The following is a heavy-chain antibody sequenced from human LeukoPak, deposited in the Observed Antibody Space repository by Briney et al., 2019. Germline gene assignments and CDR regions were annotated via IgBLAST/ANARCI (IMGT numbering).Heavy chain of an antibody. CDR2: FSGSGGST. CDR1: GFTFSSYA. J-gene: IGHJ4*02. Sequence: GGSLRLSCAASGFTFSSYAMSWVRQAPGMGLEWVSAFSGSGGSTYYADSVKGRFTISRDNSKNTLYLQMNSLRAEDTAVYYCAKRHSSSWYFWGQGTLVTVSS. V-gene: IGHV3-23*01. D-gene: IGHD6-13*01. CDR3: AKRHSSSWYF.